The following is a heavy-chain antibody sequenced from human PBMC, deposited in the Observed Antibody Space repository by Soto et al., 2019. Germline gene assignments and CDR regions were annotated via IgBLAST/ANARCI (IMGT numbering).Heavy chain of an antibody. V-gene: IGHV3-48*01. CDR1: GFIFNAYS. CDR3: ARWRTGTAFDY. D-gene: IGHD3-3*01. Sequence: EEQLVESGGGLEQPGGSLRLSCTASGFIFNAYSMAWVRQAPGKGLEWVSYLRADSSAIYYADAVRGRLTISRDNARNSLYLQMNSLRAEDTAVYSCARWRTGTAFDYWGQGTLVTVSS. CDR2: LRADSSAI. J-gene: IGHJ4*02.